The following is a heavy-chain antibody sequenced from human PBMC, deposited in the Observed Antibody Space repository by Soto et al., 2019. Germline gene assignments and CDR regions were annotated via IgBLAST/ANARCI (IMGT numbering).Heavy chain of an antibody. CDR1: GFNFTNHV. Sequence: EVQVLESGGALVYPTGSLRLSCSASGFNFTNHVINWVRQAPGKGLEWVSPISNSDDVGFYAYSVRGRFIVSRDISTNSVFLQMNFLRVEDTAIYYCAKTVGAIKLEDYWGQGTLVTVSS. CDR2: ISNSDDVG. D-gene: IGHD1-26*01. CDR3: AKTVGAIKLEDY. J-gene: IGHJ4*02. V-gene: IGHV3-23*01.